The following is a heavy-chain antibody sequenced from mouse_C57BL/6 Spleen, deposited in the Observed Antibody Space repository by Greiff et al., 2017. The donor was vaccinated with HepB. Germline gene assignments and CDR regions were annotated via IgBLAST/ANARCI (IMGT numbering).Heavy chain of an antibody. J-gene: IGHJ3*01. Sequence: QVQLQQPGAELVRPGTSVKLSCKASGYTFTSYWMHWVKQRPGQGLEWIGVIDPSDSYTNYNQKFKGKATLTVDTSSSTAYMQLSSLTSEDSAVYYCAREERSNTGAYWGQGTLVTVSA. D-gene: IGHD2-5*01. CDR2: IDPSDSYT. CDR3: AREERSNTGAY. V-gene: IGHV1-59*01. CDR1: GYTFTSYW.